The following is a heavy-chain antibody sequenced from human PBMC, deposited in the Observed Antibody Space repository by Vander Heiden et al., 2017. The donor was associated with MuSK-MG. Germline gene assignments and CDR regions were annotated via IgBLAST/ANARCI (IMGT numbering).Heavy chain of an antibody. J-gene: IGHJ4*02. CDR3: AGGRYVSGWYTYYDY. V-gene: IGHV4-34*01. D-gene: IGHD6-19*01. CDR2: INHSGST. Sequence: QVQLQPWGAGLLKPSETLSLTCAVYGGSFSGYYWSWIRQPPGKGLEWIGEINHSGSTNYNPSLKCRVTISVDTSKNLFSLKLSSVTAPDTAVYYCAGGRYVSGWYTYYDYWGQGPLVTDSS. CDR1: GGSFSGYY.